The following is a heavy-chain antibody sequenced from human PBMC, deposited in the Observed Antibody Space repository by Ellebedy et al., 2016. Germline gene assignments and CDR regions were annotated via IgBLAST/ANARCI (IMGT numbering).Heavy chain of an antibody. J-gene: IGHJ4*02. Sequence: GESLKISCAASGFIFSSYAMHWVRQAPGKGLEWVAVISYDGSYKYYADSVKGRFTISRDNSKNTLYLQMNSLRAEDTAVYYCARGASRWLQLRYYFDYWGQGTRVTVSS. CDR2: ISYDGSYK. V-gene: IGHV3-30*04. CDR1: GFIFSSYA. CDR3: ARGASRWLQLRYYFDY. D-gene: IGHD5-24*01.